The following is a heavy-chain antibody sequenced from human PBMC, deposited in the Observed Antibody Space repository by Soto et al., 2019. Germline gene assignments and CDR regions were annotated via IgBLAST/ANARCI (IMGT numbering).Heavy chain of an antibody. Sequence: SQTLSLTCAISGDSVSSNSAAWNWIRQSPSRGLEWLGRTYYRSKWYNDYAVSVKSRITINPDTSKNQFSLQLNSVTPEDTAVYYCAREYSSSPGVYYYYYGMDVWGQGTTVTVSS. D-gene: IGHD6-6*01. J-gene: IGHJ6*02. CDR2: TYYRSKWYN. CDR3: AREYSSSPGVYYYYYGMDV. CDR1: GDSVSSNSAA. V-gene: IGHV6-1*01.